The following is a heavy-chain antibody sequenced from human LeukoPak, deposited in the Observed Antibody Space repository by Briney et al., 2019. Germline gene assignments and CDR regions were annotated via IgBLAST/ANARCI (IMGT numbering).Heavy chain of an antibody. V-gene: IGHV4-59*01. Sequence: SETLSLTCTVSGGSISSYYWSWIRQPPGKGLEWIGYIYYSGSTNYNPSLKSRVTISVDTSKNQFSLKLSSVTAADTAVYYCAREIPPDYYDSSGYPAFDIWGQGTMVTVSS. CDR1: GGSISSYY. D-gene: IGHD3-22*01. J-gene: IGHJ3*02. CDR3: AREIPPDYYDSSGYPAFDI. CDR2: IYYSGST.